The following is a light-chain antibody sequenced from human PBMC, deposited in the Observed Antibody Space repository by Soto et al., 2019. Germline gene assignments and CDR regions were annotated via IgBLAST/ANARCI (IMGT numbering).Light chain of an antibody. CDR1: SSNIGAGYD. CDR3: QSYDSSLSAYV. J-gene: IGLJ1*01. CDR2: GNS. Sequence: QSVLAQPPSVSGAPGQKVTISCTGSSSNIGAGYDLHRYQQLPGTAPKLLLYGNSNRPSGVPDRVSGSKSGTSASLAITGLQAEDEADYYCQSYDSSLSAYVFGTGTKVTVL. V-gene: IGLV1-40*01.